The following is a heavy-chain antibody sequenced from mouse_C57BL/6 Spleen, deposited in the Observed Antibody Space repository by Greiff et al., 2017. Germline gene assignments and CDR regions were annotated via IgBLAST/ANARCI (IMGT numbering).Heavy chain of an antibody. CDR1: GYSITSGYD. J-gene: IGHJ1*03. CDR2: ISYSGST. CDR3: ASGSPDWYFDV. D-gene: IGHD1-1*02. Sequence: VQLKESGPGMVKPSQSLSLTCTVTGYSITSGYDWHWIRHFPGNKLEWMGYISYSGSTNYNPSLKSRISITHDTSKNHFFLKLNSVTTEDTATYYCASGSPDWYFDVWGTGTTVTVSS. V-gene: IGHV3-1*01.